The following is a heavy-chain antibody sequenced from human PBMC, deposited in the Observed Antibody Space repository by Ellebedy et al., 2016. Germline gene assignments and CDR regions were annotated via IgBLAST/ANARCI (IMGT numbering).Heavy chain of an antibody. V-gene: IGHV4-39*01. D-gene: IGHD6-19*01. CDR1: GGSISTRTYF. J-gene: IGHJ5*02. CDR2: FSYSGRT. CDR3: ATKIAVAGGIEH. Sequence: SETLSLTCTVSGGSISTRTYFWGWIRQPPGKGLAWIGSFSYSGRTDYAPSLKSRVNISVDPSRNQFSLRLSSVTAADTSVYFCATKIAVAGGIEHWGQGTLVTVAS.